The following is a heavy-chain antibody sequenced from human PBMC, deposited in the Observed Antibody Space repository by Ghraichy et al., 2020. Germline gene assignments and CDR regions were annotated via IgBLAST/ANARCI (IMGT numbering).Heavy chain of an antibody. J-gene: IGHJ4*02. D-gene: IGHD6-19*01. CDR3: ARDGYSTGWYGRPTPYYFDH. Sequence: GGSLRLSCAASGFTFSTYTMNWVRQAPGKGLEWVSSISSTSNYIYYADSVKGRFTISRDNAKNSLYLQMNSLRDGDTAVYYCARDGYSTGWYGRPTPYYFDHWGQGSLVTVSS. CDR1: GFTFSTYT. CDR2: ISSTSNYI. V-gene: IGHV3-21*01.